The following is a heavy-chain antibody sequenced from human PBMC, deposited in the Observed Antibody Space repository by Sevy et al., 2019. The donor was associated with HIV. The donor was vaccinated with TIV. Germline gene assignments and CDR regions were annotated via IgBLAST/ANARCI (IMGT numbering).Heavy chain of an antibody. Sequence: SETLSLTCTVSGGSISSSSYYWGWIRQPPGKGLEWIGSIYYSGSTYYNPSLKSRVTISVDTSKNQFSLKLSSVTAADTAVYYCARPGYCSSTSCLAVAFDIWGQGTMLTVSS. J-gene: IGHJ3*02. D-gene: IGHD2-2*01. CDR1: GGSISSSSYY. CDR3: ARPGYCSSTSCLAVAFDI. V-gene: IGHV4-39*01. CDR2: IYYSGST.